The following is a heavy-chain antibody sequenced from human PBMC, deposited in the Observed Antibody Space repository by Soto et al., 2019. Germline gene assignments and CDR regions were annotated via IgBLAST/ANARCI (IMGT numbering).Heavy chain of an antibody. CDR1: GFTFSSYW. V-gene: IGHV3-7*01. Sequence: GSLRLSCAASGFTFSSYWMSWVRQAPGKGLEWVANIKQDGSEKYYVDSVKGRFTISRDNAKNSLYLQMNSLRAEDTAVYYCARARGNIVVVVAATGNRKYYFDYWGQGTLVTVSS. J-gene: IGHJ4*02. CDR2: IKQDGSEK. D-gene: IGHD2-15*01. CDR3: ARARGNIVVVVAATGNRKYYFDY.